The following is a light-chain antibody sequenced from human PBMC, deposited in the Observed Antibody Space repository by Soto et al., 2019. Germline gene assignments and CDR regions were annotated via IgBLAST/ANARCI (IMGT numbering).Light chain of an antibody. Sequence: QSALTQPPSASGSPGQSVAISCTGTSSDVGGYNYVSWYQQHPGKAPKLMIYEVNKRPSGVPDRFSGSKSGNTASLNVSGLQAEDEAAYYCSSYAGSRNVFGTGNKLTVL. V-gene: IGLV2-8*01. CDR2: EVN. J-gene: IGLJ1*01. CDR3: SSYAGSRNV. CDR1: SSDVGGYNY.